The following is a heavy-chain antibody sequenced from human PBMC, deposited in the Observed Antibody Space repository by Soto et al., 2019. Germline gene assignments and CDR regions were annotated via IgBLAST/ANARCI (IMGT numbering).Heavy chain of an antibody. CDR3: ARGWRGYDFWSGPYYYYYGMDV. J-gene: IGHJ6*02. CDR1: GGSFSGYY. V-gene: IGHV4-34*01. Sequence: SETLSLTCAVYGGSFSGYYWSWIRQPPGKGLEWIGEINHSGSINYNPSLKSRVTISVDTSKNQFSLKLSSVTAADTAVYYCARGWRGYDFWSGPYYYYYGMDVWGQGTTVT. CDR2: INHSGSI. D-gene: IGHD3-3*01.